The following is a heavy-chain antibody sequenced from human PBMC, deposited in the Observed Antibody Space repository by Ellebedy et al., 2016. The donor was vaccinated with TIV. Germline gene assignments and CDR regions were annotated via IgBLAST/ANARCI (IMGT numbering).Heavy chain of an antibody. CDR3: ARDYLGIGLFHY. Sequence: GSLRLSCTVSGGSIRDYYWSWIRQPPGKGLEWLGHFHYGGTTRYNPSLGLRVPLTVATSKNQFSLTLSSVTTADTAVYYCARDYLGIGLFHYWGQGTRVNVSS. J-gene: IGHJ4*02. CDR1: GGSIRDYY. V-gene: IGHV4-59*01. CDR2: FHYGGTT. D-gene: IGHD1-26*01.